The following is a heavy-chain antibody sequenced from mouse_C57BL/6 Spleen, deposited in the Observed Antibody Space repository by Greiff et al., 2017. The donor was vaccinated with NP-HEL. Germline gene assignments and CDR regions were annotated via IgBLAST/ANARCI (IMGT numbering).Heavy chain of an antibody. CDR1: GFTFSDYG. V-gene: IGHV5-17*01. J-gene: IGHJ3*01. CDR3: GRGWVAY. CDR2: ISSGSSTI. Sequence: EVQLMESGGGLVKPGGSLKLSCAASGFTFSDYGMHWVRQAPEKGLEWVAYISSGSSTINYAAKVKGRVTISRDTAKNTLCLQMTSLRSEDTAMYYCGRGWVAYWGQGTLVTVSA.